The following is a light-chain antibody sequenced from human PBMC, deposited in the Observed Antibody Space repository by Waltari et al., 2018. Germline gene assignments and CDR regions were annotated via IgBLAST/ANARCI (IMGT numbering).Light chain of an antibody. Sequence: DIQLSQSPSSLSASVGDRVTITCRTSQDINSYLNWYQQKPGEAPTLLIYYENALASGVPSRFSGSGSGTVYTLTITSLQPEDFATYFCQQAYRSPYNFGLGTKIEIK. CDR2: YEN. CDR1: QDINSY. V-gene: IGKV1-39*01. J-gene: IGKJ2*01. CDR3: QQAYRSPYN.